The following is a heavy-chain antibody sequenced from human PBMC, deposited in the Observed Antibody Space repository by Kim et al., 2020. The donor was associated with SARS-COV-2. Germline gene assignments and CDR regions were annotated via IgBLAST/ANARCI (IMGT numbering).Heavy chain of an antibody. V-gene: IGHV3-23*01. CDR2: ISGNVVST. D-gene: IGHD3-10*01. J-gene: IGHJ4*02. CDR3: AKELADTYYYASGNFDQ. CDR1: GFNFMSYV. Sequence: GGSLRLSCAASGFNFMSYVMSWARQAPGKGLEWVSSISGNVVSTYDADSVKGRFTISRDNSKNMVYLQMNSLRAEDTAVYYCAKELADTYYYASGNFDQWGQGTLVTVSS.